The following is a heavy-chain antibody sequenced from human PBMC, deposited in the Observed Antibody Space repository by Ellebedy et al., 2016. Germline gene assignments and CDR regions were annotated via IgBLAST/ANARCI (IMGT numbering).Heavy chain of an antibody. CDR3: AREGLWTTVTYKLRYFDY. CDR1: GGSVSSGRYY. V-gene: IGHV4-61*01. Sequence: SETLSLTXTVSGGSVSSGRYYWSWIRQPPGKGLEWIGYIYYSGSTNYNPSLKSRVTISVDTSKNQFSLKLSSVPAADTAVYYCAREGLWTTVTYKLRYFDYWGQGTLVTVSS. D-gene: IGHD4-17*01. J-gene: IGHJ4*02. CDR2: IYYSGST.